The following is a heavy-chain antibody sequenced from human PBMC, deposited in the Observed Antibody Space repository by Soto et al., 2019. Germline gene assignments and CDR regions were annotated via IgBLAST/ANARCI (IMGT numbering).Heavy chain of an antibody. J-gene: IGHJ6*02. CDR1: GYTFTDYE. Sequence: QVQLVQSGAEVKKPGASVKVSCKASGYTFTDYEINWVRQATGQGLEWMGWMNPYSGETGYAQQFQGRVTMTRNTSISTAYMELSSLRSEDTAVYYCARGNNYDFWSGSSRGMGVWGQGTTVTVAS. CDR2: MNPYSGET. CDR3: ARGNNYDFWSGSSRGMGV. D-gene: IGHD3-3*01. V-gene: IGHV1-8*01.